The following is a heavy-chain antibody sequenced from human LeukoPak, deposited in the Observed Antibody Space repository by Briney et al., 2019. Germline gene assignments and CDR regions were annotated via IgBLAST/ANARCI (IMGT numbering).Heavy chain of an antibody. D-gene: IGHD3-9*01. CDR1: GGTFTSYA. CDR3: AREPYHDILTGYYFLDY. Sequence: GASVKVSCTASGGTFTSYAISWVRQAPGQGREWMGGIIPIFGTANYAQKFQGRVTITADESTTTAYMQLSSLRSEDTAVYYCAREPYHDILTGYYFLDYWGQGTLVTVSS. CDR2: IIPIFGTA. J-gene: IGHJ4*02. V-gene: IGHV1-69*13.